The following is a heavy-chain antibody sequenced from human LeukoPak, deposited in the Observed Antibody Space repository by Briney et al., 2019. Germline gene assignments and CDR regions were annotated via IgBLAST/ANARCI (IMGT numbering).Heavy chain of an antibody. CDR1: GGSFSGYN. J-gene: IGHJ6*02. Sequence: SETLSLTCAVYGGSFSGYNWSWIRQPPGKGLEWIGEINQSGSTNYNPSLKSRVTISVDTSKNQFSLKLSSVTAADTAVYYCASLYSSESRGYYYYYGMDVWGQGTTVTVSS. V-gene: IGHV4-34*01. CDR3: ASLYSSESRGYYYYYGMDV. D-gene: IGHD6-19*01. CDR2: INQSGST.